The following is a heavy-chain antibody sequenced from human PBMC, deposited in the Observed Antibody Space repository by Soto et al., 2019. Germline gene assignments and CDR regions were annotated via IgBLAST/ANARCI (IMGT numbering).Heavy chain of an antibody. CDR3: ARESDYGDYVSDY. J-gene: IGHJ4*02. CDR1: GYSFTTYG. CDR2: ISTYNGHT. Sequence: QVHLVQSGTEMRRPGASVKVSCNASGYSFTTYGINWVRQAPGQGLEWMGWISTYNGHTKYGQKVQGRVTMTTDTSTSTVHMELRRLTSDDTAVYYCARESDYGDYVSDYWGQGTLVIISS. D-gene: IGHD4-17*01. V-gene: IGHV1-18*01.